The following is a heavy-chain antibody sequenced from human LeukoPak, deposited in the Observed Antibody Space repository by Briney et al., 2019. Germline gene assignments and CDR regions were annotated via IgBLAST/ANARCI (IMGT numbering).Heavy chain of an antibody. CDR3: AKDHHDSSGYYYFPDY. CDR1: GFTFSSYG. D-gene: IGHD3-22*01. J-gene: IGHJ4*02. V-gene: IGHV3-30*18. Sequence: GGSLRLSCAASGFTFSSYGMHWVRQAPGKGLEWVAVISYDGSNKYYADSVKGRFTISRDNSKNTLYLQMNSLRAEDTAVYYCAKDHHDSSGYYYFPDYWGQGTLVTVSS. CDR2: ISYDGSNK.